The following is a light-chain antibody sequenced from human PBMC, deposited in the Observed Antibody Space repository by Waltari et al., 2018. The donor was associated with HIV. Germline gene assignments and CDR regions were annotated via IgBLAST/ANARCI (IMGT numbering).Light chain of an antibody. V-gene: IGLV1-40*01. Sequence: QSVLTQPPSVSGAPGQRVTISCTGSNSNIGSTYAVHWYQLLPGKAPKLLIYANNNRPSGGPDRFSGSKSGASASLAITGLQAEDEADYSCQSYDSRLSAWVFGGGTKVTVL. J-gene: IGLJ3*02. CDR2: ANN. CDR1: NSNIGSTYA. CDR3: QSYDSRLSAWV.